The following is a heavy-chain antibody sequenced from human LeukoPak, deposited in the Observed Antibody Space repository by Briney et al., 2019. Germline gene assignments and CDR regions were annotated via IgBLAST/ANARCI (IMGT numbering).Heavy chain of an antibody. V-gene: IGHV4-31*03. CDR3: ARVGYCSSTSCYDDYYYYGMDV. Sequence: SETLSLTCTVSGGCISSGGYYWSWIRQHPGKGLEWIGYIYYSGSTYYNPSLKSRVTISVDTSKNQFSLKLSSVTAADTAVYYCARVGYCSSTSCYDDYYYYGMDVWGQGTTVTVSS. D-gene: IGHD2-2*01. J-gene: IGHJ6*02. CDR2: IYYSGST. CDR1: GGCISSGGYY.